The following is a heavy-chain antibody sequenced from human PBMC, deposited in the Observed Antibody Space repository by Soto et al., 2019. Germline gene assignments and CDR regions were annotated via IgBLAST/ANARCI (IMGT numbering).Heavy chain of an antibody. CDR1: GFIFSKYA. J-gene: IGHJ4*02. CDR2: ITGSGNTI. D-gene: IGHD2-21*02. CDR3: AKDDISGDGLWLVSD. Sequence: DVQLLESGGGLVQPGGSLRLSCAASGFIFSKYAMIWVRQAPGKGQDWVSGITGSGNTIEYAASVKGRFTISRDNYRNTVDLQMNSLRAEDTGMYYCAKDDISGDGLWLVSDWGQGTLVTVS. V-gene: IGHV3-23*01.